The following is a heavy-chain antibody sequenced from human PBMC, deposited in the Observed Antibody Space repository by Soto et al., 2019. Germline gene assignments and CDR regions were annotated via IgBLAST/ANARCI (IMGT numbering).Heavy chain of an antibody. J-gene: IGHJ4*02. CDR1: GFNFSTSG. V-gene: IGHV3-30*03. CDR3: ATPKRGAPVSYFDH. CDR2: ISNDGSRQ. D-gene: IGHD1-26*01. Sequence: GGSLRLSCAASGFNFSTSGMDWVRQVPGKGLEWVAVISNDGSRQYYAESVKGRFTISRDNSKKIVYLQMNSLRAEDTAVYYCATPKRGAPVSYFDHRGQGILVTVSA.